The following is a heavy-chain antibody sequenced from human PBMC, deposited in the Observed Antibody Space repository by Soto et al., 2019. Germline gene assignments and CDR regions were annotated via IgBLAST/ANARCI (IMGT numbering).Heavy chain of an antibody. V-gene: IGHV1-8*01. Sequence: GASVKVSCKASGYTFTSYDINWVRQATGQGLEWMGWMNPNSGNTGYAQKFQGRVTMTRNTSISTAYMELSSLRSEDTAVYYCARVDYEYNWFDPWGQGTLVTVSS. CDR2: MNPNSGNT. D-gene: IGHD4-17*01. J-gene: IGHJ5*02. CDR1: GYTFTSYD. CDR3: ARVDYEYNWFDP.